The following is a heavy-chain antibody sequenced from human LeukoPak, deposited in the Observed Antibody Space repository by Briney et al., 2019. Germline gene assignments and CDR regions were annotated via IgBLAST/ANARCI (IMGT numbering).Heavy chain of an antibody. V-gene: IGHV4-30-4*01. D-gene: IGHD3-22*01. CDR3: ARGLIGRSDAFDI. CDR2: IYYSGST. CDR1: GGSISSGAYY. J-gene: IGHJ3*02. Sequence: PSETLSLTCTVSGGSISSGAYYWSWIRQPPGKGLEWIGCIYYSGSTYYNPSLKSRVTMSLDTSKNQFSLKLSSVTAADTAVYYCARGLIGRSDAFDIWGQGTMVTVSS.